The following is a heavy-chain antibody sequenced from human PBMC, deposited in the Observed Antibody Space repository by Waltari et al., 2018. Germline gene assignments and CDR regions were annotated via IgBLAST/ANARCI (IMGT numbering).Heavy chain of an antibody. V-gene: IGHV4-34*01. J-gene: IGHJ6*03. CDR1: GGSFSGSY. CDR2: INHSGST. D-gene: IGHD1-26*01. CDR3: ARMKGARYYYYYMDV. Sequence: QVQLQQWGAGLLKPSETLSLTCAVYGGSFSGSYCSWSRKPPGKGLEWIGEINHSGSTNYNPSLKSRVTISVDTSKNQFSLKLSSVTAADTAVYYCARMKGARYYYYYMDVWGKGTTVTISS.